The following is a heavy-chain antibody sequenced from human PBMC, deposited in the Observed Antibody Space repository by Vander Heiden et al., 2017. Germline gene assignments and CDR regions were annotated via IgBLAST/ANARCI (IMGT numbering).Heavy chain of an antibody. D-gene: IGHD6-13*01. V-gene: IGHV1-8*01. Sequence: QVQLVQSGAEVKTPGASVKVSCKASGYTFTSYVINWVRQATGQGLEWMGWMNPNSGNTGYTQKFQGRVTMTRNTSISTAYMELSSLRSEDTAVYFCARGRRAAAGTDYWGQGTLVTVSS. CDR3: ARGRRAAAGTDY. J-gene: IGHJ4*02. CDR2: MNPNSGNT. CDR1: GYTFTSYV.